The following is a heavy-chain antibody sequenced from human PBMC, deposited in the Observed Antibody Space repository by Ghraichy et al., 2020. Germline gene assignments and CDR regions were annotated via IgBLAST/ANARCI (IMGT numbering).Heavy chain of an antibody. V-gene: IGHV3-7*03. J-gene: IGHJ4*02. Sequence: GGSLRLSCTASGFTLNNYWMSWVRQAPGKGLEWVANINQDGNSKNYVDSVKGRFTISKDNAKNSVYLQMNSLTADDTAVYYCARSRWPVDYWGQRTLVTVSS. CDR2: INQDGNSK. CDR1: GFTLNNYW. D-gene: IGHD6-19*01. CDR3: ARSRWPVDY.